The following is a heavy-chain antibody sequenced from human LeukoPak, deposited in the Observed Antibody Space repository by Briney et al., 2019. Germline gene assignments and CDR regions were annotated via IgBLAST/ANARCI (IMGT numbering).Heavy chain of an antibody. J-gene: IGHJ4*02. CDR3: ARGAGYVALVDY. V-gene: IGHV4-59*12. Sequence: SETLSLTCTVSGGSISSYYWSWIRQPPGKGLEWIGYIYYSGSTNYNPSLKSRVTISVDTSKNRFSLKLSSVTAADTAVYYCARGAGYVALVDYWGQGTLVTVSS. CDR2: IYYSGST. CDR1: GGSISSYY. D-gene: IGHD5-12*01.